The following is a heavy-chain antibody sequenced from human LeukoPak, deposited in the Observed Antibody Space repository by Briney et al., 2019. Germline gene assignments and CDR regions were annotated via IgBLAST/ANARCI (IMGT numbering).Heavy chain of an antibody. J-gene: IGHJ4*02. Sequence: PGGSLRLSCAASGFTVSSNYMSWVRQAPGKGLEWVSVIYSGGSTYYADSLKGRFTISRDNSKNTLYLQMNSLRAEDTAVYYCARGRDGYNWGSFDYWGQGTLVTVSS. CDR2: IYSGGST. V-gene: IGHV3-66*01. CDR3: ARGRDGYNWGSFDY. D-gene: IGHD5-24*01. CDR1: GFTVSSNY.